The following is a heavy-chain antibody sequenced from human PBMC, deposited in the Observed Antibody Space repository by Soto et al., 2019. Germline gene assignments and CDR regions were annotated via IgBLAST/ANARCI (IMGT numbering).Heavy chain of an antibody. CDR2: INHSGST. CDR1: GGSFSGYY. J-gene: IGHJ4*02. CDR3: ARAAAGLKRGHFDY. D-gene: IGHD6-13*01. V-gene: IGHV4-34*01. Sequence: QVQLQQWGAGLLKPSETLSLTCAVYGGSFSGYYWSWIRQPPGKGLEWIGEINHSGSTNYNPSLKSRVTISVDTSKNQFALKLSSVTAADTAVYYCARAAAGLKRGHFDYWGQGTLVTVSS.